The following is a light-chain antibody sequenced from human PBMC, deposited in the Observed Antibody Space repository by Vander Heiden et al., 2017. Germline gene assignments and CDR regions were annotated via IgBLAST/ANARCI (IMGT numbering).Light chain of an antibody. Sequence: QVVLTPSPSASASLGASVNLTCTLSGGHTTNAIAWHRKQSEKGPRFLMKVNSDGSHTKGDGVPDRFSGSTSGSERYLTISSLQSDDEADYYCQTWGSGIRVFGGGTKLTVL. J-gene: IGLJ3*02. CDR3: QTWGSGIRV. CDR1: GGHTTNA. V-gene: IGLV4-69*01. CDR2: VNSDGSH.